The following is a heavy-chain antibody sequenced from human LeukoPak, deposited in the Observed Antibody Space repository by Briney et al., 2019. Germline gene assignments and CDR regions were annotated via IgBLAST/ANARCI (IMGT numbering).Heavy chain of an antibody. CDR3: ARDGDYSGYDSLDY. CDR1: GGSISSYY. D-gene: IGHD5-12*01. V-gene: IGHV4-59*01. Sequence: SGTLSLTCTVSGGSISSYYWSWIRQPPGKGLEWIGYIYYSGSTNYNPSLKSRVTISVDTSKNQFSLKLSSVTAADTAVYYCARDGDYSGYDSLDYWGQGTLVTVSS. J-gene: IGHJ4*02. CDR2: IYYSGST.